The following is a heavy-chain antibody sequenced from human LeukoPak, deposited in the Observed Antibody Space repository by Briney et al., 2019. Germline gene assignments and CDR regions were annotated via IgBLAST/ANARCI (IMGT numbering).Heavy chain of an antibody. Sequence: PGGSLRLSCAASGFTFSSYNMNRVRQAPGKGLEWVSYISSSSNTIYYADSVKGRFTISRDNAKNSLYLQMNSLRPEDTAVYYCARVLSDYGDYRGQGTLVTVSS. J-gene: IGHJ4*02. D-gene: IGHD1-26*01. CDR1: GFTFSSYN. CDR2: ISSSSNTI. CDR3: ARVLSDYGDY. V-gene: IGHV3-48*04.